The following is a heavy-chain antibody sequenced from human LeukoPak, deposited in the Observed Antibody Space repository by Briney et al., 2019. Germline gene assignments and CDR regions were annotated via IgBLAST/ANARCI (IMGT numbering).Heavy chain of an antibody. D-gene: IGHD5-12*01. CDR1: GFTVSSNY. Sequence: PGGSLRLSCAASGFTVSSNYISWVRQAPGKGLEWVSVIYSGGTRYYADSVKGRFAISRDNSKNMLYLQMNSLRAEDTAVYYCASVQWGSLVAIDYWGQGTLVTVSS. J-gene: IGHJ4*02. CDR3: ASVQWGSLVAIDY. V-gene: IGHV3-66*01. CDR2: IYSGGTR.